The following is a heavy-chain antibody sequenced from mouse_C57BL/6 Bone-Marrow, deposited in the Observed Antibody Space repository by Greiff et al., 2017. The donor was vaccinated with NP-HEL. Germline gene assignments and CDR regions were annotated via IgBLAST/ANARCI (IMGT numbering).Heavy chain of an antibody. Sequence: DVMLVESGGGLVKPGGSLKLSCAASGFTFSSYTMSWVRQTPEKRLEWVATISGGGGNTYYPDSVKGRFTISRDNAKNTLYLQMSSLRSEDTALYYCARQDGYYFSYYYAMDYWGQGTSVTVSS. D-gene: IGHD2-3*01. V-gene: IGHV5-9*01. CDR1: GFTFSSYT. CDR2: ISGGGGNT. CDR3: ARQDGYYFSYYYAMDY. J-gene: IGHJ4*01.